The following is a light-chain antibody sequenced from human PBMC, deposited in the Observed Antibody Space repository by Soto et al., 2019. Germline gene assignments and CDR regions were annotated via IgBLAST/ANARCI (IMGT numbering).Light chain of an antibody. CDR1: QGISNY. J-gene: IGKJ4*01. Sequence: DVQMTQAPSSVSASVGDRVTITCRASQGISNYLAWYQQKPGKVPKLLIYAASILQLGVPSRFSGSGSGTDFTLTISSLQPEDVATYYCQKYNSAPRTFGGGTKVEIK. CDR3: QKYNSAPRT. V-gene: IGKV1-27*01. CDR2: AAS.